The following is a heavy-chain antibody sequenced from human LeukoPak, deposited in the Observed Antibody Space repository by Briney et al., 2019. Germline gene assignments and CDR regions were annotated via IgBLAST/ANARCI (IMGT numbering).Heavy chain of an antibody. CDR3: ARASMVRGVITGYYFDY. D-gene: IGHD3-10*01. Sequence: GASVKVSCKASGYTFTSYYMHWVRQAPGQGLEWMGIINPSGGSTSYAQKFQGRVTMTRDMSTSTVYMELSSLRSEETAVYYCARASMVRGVITGYYFDYWGQGTLVTVSS. V-gene: IGHV1-46*01. CDR1: GYTFTSYY. J-gene: IGHJ4*02. CDR2: INPSGGST.